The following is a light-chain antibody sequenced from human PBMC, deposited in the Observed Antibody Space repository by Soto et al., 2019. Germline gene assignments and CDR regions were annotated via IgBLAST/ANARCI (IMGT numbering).Light chain of an antibody. Sequence: QSVLTQPPSASGTPGQRVTMSCSGSSSNIVSYSVSWYQHLPGTAPKLLIYSDNQRPSGVPDRFSGSKSGTSASLAISGLQSDDEADYYCASWDDSLNGPVFGGGTKVTVL. J-gene: IGLJ3*02. V-gene: IGLV1-44*01. CDR1: SSNIVSYS. CDR3: ASWDDSLNGPV. CDR2: SDN.